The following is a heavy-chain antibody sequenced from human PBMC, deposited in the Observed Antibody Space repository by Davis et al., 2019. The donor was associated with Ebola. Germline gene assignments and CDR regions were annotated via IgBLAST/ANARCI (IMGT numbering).Heavy chain of an antibody. D-gene: IGHD6-19*01. V-gene: IGHV3-30*03. J-gene: IGHJ4*02. CDR1: GFTFSGYG. CDR2: ISFDGSNR. Sequence: GGSLRLSCAASGFTFSGYGMHWVRQAPGKGLEWVALISFDGSNRYYADSVKGRFTISRDNSKNTLYLQMNSLRPEDTAVYYCATSYSTGYYEVFDYWGQGTLVTVSS. CDR3: ATSYSTGYYEVFDY.